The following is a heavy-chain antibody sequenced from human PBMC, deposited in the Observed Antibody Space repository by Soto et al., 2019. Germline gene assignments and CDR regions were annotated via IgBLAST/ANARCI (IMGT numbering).Heavy chain of an antibody. CDR2: INAGNGNK. J-gene: IGHJ6*02. CDR1: GYTFTSYA. Sequence: ASVKVSCKASGYTFTSYALHWVRQAPGQRLEWMGWINAGNGNKKYSKKLQGRITNTKDTSASTAYMELSSLRSEDTAVYYCARDSGGMDVWGQGTTVTVSS. V-gene: IGHV1-3*01. CDR3: ARDSGGMDV.